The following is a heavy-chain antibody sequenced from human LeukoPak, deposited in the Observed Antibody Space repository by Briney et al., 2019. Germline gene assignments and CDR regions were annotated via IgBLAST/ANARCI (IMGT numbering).Heavy chain of an antibody. Sequence: GGSLRLSCAASGFTLSSYEMNWVRQAPGKGLEWVSYISSSGSTIYYADSVKGRFTISRDNAKNSLYLQMNSLRAEDTAVYYCAELGITMIGGVWGKGTTVTISS. D-gene: IGHD3-10*02. CDR2: ISSSGSTI. V-gene: IGHV3-48*03. CDR1: GFTLSSYE. CDR3: AELGITMIGGV. J-gene: IGHJ6*04.